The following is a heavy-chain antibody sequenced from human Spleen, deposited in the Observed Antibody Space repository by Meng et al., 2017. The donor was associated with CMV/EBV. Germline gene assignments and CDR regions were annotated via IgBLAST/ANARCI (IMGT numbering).Heavy chain of an antibody. V-gene: IGHV3-48*03. CDR2: ISSTGTTI. Sequence: GGSLRLSCAASGFTFSIYEMNWGRQAPGKGLEWVSYISSTGTTIYYPDSVKGRLTISRDNAKNSLYLQMNSLRADDTAVYYCARGRGGGTFDYWGQGTLVTVSS. D-gene: IGHD1-26*01. CDR1: GFTFSIYE. J-gene: IGHJ4*02. CDR3: ARGRGGGTFDY.